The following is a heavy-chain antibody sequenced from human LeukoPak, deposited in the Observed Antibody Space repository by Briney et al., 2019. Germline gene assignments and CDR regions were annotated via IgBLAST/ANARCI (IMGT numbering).Heavy chain of an antibody. Sequence: SETLSLTCADYGGSFSGYYWSWIRQPPGKGLEWIGEINHSGSTNYNPSLKSRVTISVDTSKNQFSLKLSSVTAADTAVYYCARGGAMKRIGGKIAAATYYFDYWGQGTLVTVSS. D-gene: IGHD6-13*01. V-gene: IGHV4-34*01. J-gene: IGHJ4*02. CDR2: INHSGST. CDR3: ARGGAMKRIGGKIAAATYYFDY. CDR1: GGSFSGYY.